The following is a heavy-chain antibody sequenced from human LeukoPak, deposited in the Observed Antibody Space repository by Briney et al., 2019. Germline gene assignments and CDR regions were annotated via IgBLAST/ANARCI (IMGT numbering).Heavy chain of an antibody. CDR1: GGSISSYY. Sequence: SETLSLTCTVSGGSISSYYWSWIRQPPAKGLEWIGYIYYSGNTNYNSSLESRVTISVDTSKNQFSLRLNSVTAADTAVYYCVRGRAWFDPWGQGTLVTVSS. CDR3: VRGRAWFDP. CDR2: IYYSGNT. D-gene: IGHD3-10*01. V-gene: IGHV4-59*01. J-gene: IGHJ5*02.